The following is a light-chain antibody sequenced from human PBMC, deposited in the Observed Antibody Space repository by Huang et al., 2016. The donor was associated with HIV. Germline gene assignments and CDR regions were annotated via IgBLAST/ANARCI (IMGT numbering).Light chain of an antibody. CDR3: QQYSSFPWT. V-gene: IGKV1-5*03. Sequence: DIQMTQSPSTLSASVGDRVTITCRASQSIGSWLAWYQQHPGKAPKLLIYKASSLESGVPSRFSGSGSGTEFTLTISSLQPDDVATFFCQQYSSFPWTFGQGTKLESK. CDR1: QSIGSW. J-gene: IGKJ2*02. CDR2: KAS.